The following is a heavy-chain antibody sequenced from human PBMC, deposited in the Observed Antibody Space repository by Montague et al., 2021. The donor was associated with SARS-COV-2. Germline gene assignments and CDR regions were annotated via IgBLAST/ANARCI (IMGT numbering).Heavy chain of an antibody. D-gene: IGHD3-16*02. V-gene: IGHV3-30*04. J-gene: IGHJ4*02. CDR2: ISYDGSNK. CDR1: GFIFSSYA. CDR3: ARDNYDYVWGSYRYIY. Sequence: SLRLSCAASGFIFSSYAMHWVRQAPGKGLEWVAVISYDGSNKYYADSVKGRFPISRDNSKNTLYLQMNSLRAEDTAVYYCARDNYDYVWGSYRYIYWGQGTLVTVSS.